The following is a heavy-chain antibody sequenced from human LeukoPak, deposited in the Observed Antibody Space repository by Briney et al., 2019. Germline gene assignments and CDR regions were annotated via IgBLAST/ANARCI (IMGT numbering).Heavy chain of an antibody. CDR2: INPNSGGT. CDR3: ARDQYYGSGSSYGMDV. Sequence: ASVKVSCKASGYTFTGYYMHWVRQAPGQGLEWMGWINPNSGGTNYAQKLQGRVTMTTDTSTSTAYMELRSLRSDDTAVYYCARDQYYGSGSSYGMDVWGQGTTVTVSS. CDR1: GYTFTGYY. V-gene: IGHV1-2*02. D-gene: IGHD3-10*01. J-gene: IGHJ6*02.